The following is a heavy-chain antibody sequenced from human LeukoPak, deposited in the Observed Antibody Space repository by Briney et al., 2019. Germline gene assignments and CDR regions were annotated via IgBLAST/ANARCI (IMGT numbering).Heavy chain of an antibody. Sequence: PGGSLRLSCAASGFTFSSYWMHWVRQAPGKGLVWVSHLISDGSSASYADSVKGRFTISRDNTKNILYLQMNSLRAEDTAVYYCVRDSRYCPDVWGQGTTVTVSS. J-gene: IGHJ6*02. CDR3: VRDSRYCPDV. D-gene: IGHD2-8*02. CDR2: LISDGSSA. CDR1: GFTFSSYW. V-gene: IGHV3-74*01.